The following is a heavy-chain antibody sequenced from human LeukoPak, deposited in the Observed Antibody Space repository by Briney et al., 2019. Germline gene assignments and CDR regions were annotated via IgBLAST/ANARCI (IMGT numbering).Heavy chain of an antibody. V-gene: IGHV1-18*01. J-gene: IGHJ4*02. CDR3: ARGYNPHYYDSSGYYPIEYYFDY. CDR2: ISAYNGNR. Sequence: ASVKVSCKASGYTFTSYVISWVRPAPGQGLEGMGWISAYNGNRNYAQKLQGRVTMTTDTSTSTAYMELRSLRSDDTAVYYCARGYNPHYYDSSGYYPIEYYFDYWGQGTLVTVSS. CDR1: GYTFTSYV. D-gene: IGHD3-22*01.